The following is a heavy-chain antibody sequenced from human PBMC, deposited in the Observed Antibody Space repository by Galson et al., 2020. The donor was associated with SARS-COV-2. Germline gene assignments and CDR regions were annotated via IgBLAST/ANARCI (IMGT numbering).Heavy chain of an antibody. V-gene: IGHV4-31*03. CDR2: IYYSGST. CDR1: GGSISSGGYY. Sequence: SETLSLTCTVSGGSISSGGYYWSWIRQHPGKGLEWIGYIYYSGSTYYNPSLKSRVTISVDTSKNQFSLKLSSVTAADTAVYYCARDAGEAITMIVRTIDAFDIWGQGTMVTVSS. CDR3: ARDAGEAITMIVRTIDAFDI. J-gene: IGHJ3*02. D-gene: IGHD3-22*01.